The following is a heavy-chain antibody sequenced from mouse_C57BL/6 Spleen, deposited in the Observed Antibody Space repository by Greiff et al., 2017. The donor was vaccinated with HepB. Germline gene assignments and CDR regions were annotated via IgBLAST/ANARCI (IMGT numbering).Heavy chain of an antibody. V-gene: IGHV1-22*01. J-gene: IGHJ4*01. D-gene: IGHD1-1*01. Sequence: EVQLQQSGPELVKPGASVKMSCKASGYTFTDYNMHWVKQSHGKSLEWIGYINPNNGGTSYNQKFKGKATLTVNKSSSTAYMELRSLTSEDSAVYYCARSPSVVATEYYAMDYWGQGTSVTVSS. CDR3: ARSPSVVATEYYAMDY. CDR1: GYTFTDYN. CDR2: INPNNGGT.